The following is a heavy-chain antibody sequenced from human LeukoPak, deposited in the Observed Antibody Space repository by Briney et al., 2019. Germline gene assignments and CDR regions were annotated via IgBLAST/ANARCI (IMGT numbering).Heavy chain of an antibody. CDR2: IYNSGST. CDR1: GGSMSSYY. CDR3: ARQAASWGRWFDP. V-gene: IGHV4-59*08. D-gene: IGHD2-2*01. J-gene: IGHJ5*02. Sequence: PSETLSLTCTVSGGSMSSYYWSWIPQPPGKGLEWIGYIYNSGSTNYNPSLKSRVTISVDTSKNQFSLELSSVTAADTAVYYCARQAASWGRWFDPWGQGTLVTVSS.